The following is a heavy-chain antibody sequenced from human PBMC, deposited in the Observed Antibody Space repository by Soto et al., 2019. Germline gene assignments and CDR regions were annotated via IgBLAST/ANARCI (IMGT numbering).Heavy chain of an antibody. CDR2: IYYSGST. J-gene: IGHJ5*02. CDR1: GGSISSYY. V-gene: IGHV4-59*01. D-gene: IGHD6-19*01. Sequence: SETLSLTCTVSGGSISSYYWSWIRQPPGKGLEWIGYIYYSGSTNYNPSLKSRVTISVDTSKNQFSLKLSSVTAADTAVYYCARGAVAGPHDWFDPWGQGTLVTVSS. CDR3: ARGAVAGPHDWFDP.